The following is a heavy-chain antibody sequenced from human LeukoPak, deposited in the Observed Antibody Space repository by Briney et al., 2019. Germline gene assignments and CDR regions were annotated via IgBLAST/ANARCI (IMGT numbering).Heavy chain of an antibody. D-gene: IGHD3-22*01. J-gene: IGHJ4*02. Sequence: GGSLRLSCAASGFTFSSYAMSWVRQAPGKGLEWVSAISGSGGSTYYADSVKGRFTISRDNSKNTLYLQMNSLRAEDAAVYYCAKGYYYDSSGYYYVYYWGQGTLVTVSS. CDR2: ISGSGGST. V-gene: IGHV3-23*01. CDR1: GFTFSSYA. CDR3: AKGYYYDSSGYYYVYY.